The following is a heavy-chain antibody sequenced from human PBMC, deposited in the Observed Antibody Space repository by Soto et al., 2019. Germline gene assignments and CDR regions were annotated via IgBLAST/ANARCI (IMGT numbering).Heavy chain of an antibody. CDR2: IIPIFGTA. Sequence: QVQLVQSGAEVKKPGSSVKVSCKASGGTFSSYAISWVRQAPGQGLEWMGGIIPIFGTANYAQKFQGRVTITADESTSTAYMELSSLRSEDTAVYYCARGPLSGIFGGAYYYGMDVWGQGTTVTVSS. J-gene: IGHJ6*02. CDR1: GGTFSSYA. CDR3: ARGPLSGIFGGAYYYGMDV. V-gene: IGHV1-69*01. D-gene: IGHD3-3*01.